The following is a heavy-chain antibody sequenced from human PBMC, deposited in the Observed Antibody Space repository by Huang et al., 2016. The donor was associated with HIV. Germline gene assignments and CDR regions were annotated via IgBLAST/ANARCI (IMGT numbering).Heavy chain of an antibody. Sequence: QVQLVQSGAELKKPGASVKVSCKASGYTFTGYDMHWVLQAPGKGLEWMGWINPHNVDTTDASRFQGSVTMTRDSSSSTAYRDLRRLRSDDTAMYYWVTVPGDMPYWGQGTLVTVSS. CDR3: VTVPGDMPY. CDR2: INPHNVDT. J-gene: IGHJ4*02. CDR1: GYTFTGYD. D-gene: IGHD2-2*01. V-gene: IGHV1-2*02.